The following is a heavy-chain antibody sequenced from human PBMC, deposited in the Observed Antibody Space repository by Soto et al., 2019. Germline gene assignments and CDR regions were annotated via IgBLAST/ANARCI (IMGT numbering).Heavy chain of an antibody. CDR3: ARDVRCGTYSDS. Sequence: EVQLVESGGGLVKPGGSLRLSCAASGFTFSTYYMNWVRQAPGKGLEWVSSISGSSDYIYYADSVKGRFTISRDNAKNSLYLQMNSLAADDTAIYYCARDVRCGTYSDSWGQGNMVTVSS. CDR1: GFTFSTYY. CDR2: ISGSSDYI. V-gene: IGHV3-21*01. J-gene: IGHJ4*02. D-gene: IGHD3-3*01.